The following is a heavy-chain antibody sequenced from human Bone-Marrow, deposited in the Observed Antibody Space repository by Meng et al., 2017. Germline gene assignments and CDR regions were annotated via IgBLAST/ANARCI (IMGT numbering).Heavy chain of an antibody. J-gene: IGHJ1*01. CDR2: IKSKTDGGTT. CDR3: ARVNWYSSGFLRH. D-gene: IGHD6-19*01. CDR1: GFTFSNAW. Sequence: GESLKISCAASGFTFSNAWMSWVRQAPGKGLEWVGRIKSKTDGGTTDYAAPVKGRFTISRDNSKNTLYLQMNSLRAEDTAVYYCARVNWYSSGFLRHWGQGTLVTVSS. V-gene: IGHV3-15*01.